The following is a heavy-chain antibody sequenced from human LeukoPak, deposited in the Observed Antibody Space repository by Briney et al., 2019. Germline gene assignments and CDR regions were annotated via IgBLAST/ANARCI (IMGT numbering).Heavy chain of an antibody. CDR2: INPDGNKK. CDR3: AKSITMVSRAFDI. J-gene: IGHJ3*02. Sequence: GGSLRLSCAVSGLTFSSSWMDWVRQAPGKGLEWVASINPDGNKKYSADSVKGRFTISRDNAENSLYLQMNSLRAEDTAVYYCAKSITMVSRAFDIWGQGTMVTVSS. CDR1: GLTFSSSW. V-gene: IGHV3-7*03. D-gene: IGHD3-10*01.